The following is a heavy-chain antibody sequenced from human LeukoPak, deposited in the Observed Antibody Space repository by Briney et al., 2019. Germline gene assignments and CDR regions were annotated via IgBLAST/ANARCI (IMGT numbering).Heavy chain of an antibody. J-gene: IGHJ4*02. CDR3: AKGSRDSRPYYFDF. CDR1: GFTFNNYA. V-gene: IGHV3-23*01. D-gene: IGHD3-10*01. Sequence: PGGSLRLSCAASGFTFNNYAMSWVRPTPGKGLEWVSAITGSGGDTYHADSVKGRFTISRDNSKKTLYLQMNSLRAEDTALYYCAKGSRDSRPYYFDFWGQEILVTVSS. CDR2: ITGSGGDT.